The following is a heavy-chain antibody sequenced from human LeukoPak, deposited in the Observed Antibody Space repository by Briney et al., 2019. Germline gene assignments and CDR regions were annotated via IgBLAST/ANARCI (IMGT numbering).Heavy chain of an antibody. CDR2: MYHSGDT. CDR1: GYSVSSGYY. J-gene: IGHJ4*02. D-gene: IGHD3-22*01. Sequence: SETLSLTCTVSGYSVSSGYYWGWIRQPPGKGLEWIGSMYHSGDTYYNPSLKSRVTISVDTSKNQLSLKLSSVTAADTAVYYCARARGGYYAYFDYWGQGTLVTVSS. CDR3: ARARGGYYAYFDY. V-gene: IGHV4-38-2*02.